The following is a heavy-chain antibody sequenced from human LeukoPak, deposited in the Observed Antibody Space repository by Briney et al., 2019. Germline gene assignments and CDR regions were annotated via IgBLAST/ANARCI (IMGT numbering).Heavy chain of an antibody. CDR2: ISASGVTT. D-gene: IGHD1-1*01. CDR1: GYTFSSYV. Sequence: GGSLRLSCAVSGYTFSSYVMRWVRQAPGKGLEWVSAISASGVTTYYADSVKGRFTISRDNSKNTLYLQMNSLRAEDTAVYYCATTTARSSFDCWGQGTLVTVSS. CDR3: ATTTARSSFDC. V-gene: IGHV3-23*01. J-gene: IGHJ4*02.